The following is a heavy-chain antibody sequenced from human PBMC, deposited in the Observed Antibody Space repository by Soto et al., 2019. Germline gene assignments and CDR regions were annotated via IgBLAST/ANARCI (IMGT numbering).Heavy chain of an antibody. V-gene: IGHV4-30-2*01. CDR2: IYHSGST. J-gene: IGHJ4*02. CDR1: GGSISSGGYS. CDR3: ARGAPVVNDY. D-gene: IGHD3-22*01. Sequence: QLQLQESGSGLVKPSQTLSLTCAVSGGSISSGGYSWSWIRQPPGKGLEWIGYIYHSGSTYYNPSLQSRATISVDSSTNQFPLKLSSVTAADTAVYYCARGAPVVNDYWGQGTLVTVSS.